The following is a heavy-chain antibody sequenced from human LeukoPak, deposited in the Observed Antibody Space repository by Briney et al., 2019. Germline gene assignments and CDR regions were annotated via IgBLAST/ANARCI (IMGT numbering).Heavy chain of an antibody. D-gene: IGHD3-22*01. CDR1: GFTFSSYG. V-gene: IGHV3-30*03. CDR3: ARNFGGGDSSGPYF. Sequence: GRSLRLSCAASGFTFSSYGVHWVRQAPGKGLEWVAVISYDGSNKYYADSVKGRFTISRDNSKNTLYLQMNSLRTEDTAIYYCARNFGGGDSSGPYFWGQGTLVTVSS. J-gene: IGHJ4*02. CDR2: ISYDGSNK.